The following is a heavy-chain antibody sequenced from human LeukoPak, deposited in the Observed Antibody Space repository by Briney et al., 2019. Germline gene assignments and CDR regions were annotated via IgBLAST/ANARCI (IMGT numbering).Heavy chain of an antibody. CDR2: INQSGST. V-gene: IGHV4-34*01. D-gene: IGHD4-17*01. CDR3: TRDTGTTGEVKFDP. J-gene: IGHJ5*02. CDR1: GGSLSGFY. Sequence: SETLSLTCAVYGGSLSGFYWSWIRQSPGKGLEWIGEINQSGSTNYNPSLKSRVTISVDTSKSQFSLNLMSVTAADTAVYYCTRDTGTTGEVKFDPWSQGTLVTVSS.